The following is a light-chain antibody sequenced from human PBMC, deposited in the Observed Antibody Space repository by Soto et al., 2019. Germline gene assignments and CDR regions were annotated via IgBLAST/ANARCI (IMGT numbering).Light chain of an antibody. CDR3: SSFTSSSTWV. CDR2: DVS. V-gene: IGLV2-14*03. Sequence: HSVLTQAASGSGFPGQSSTISCTRTTSDVGSYNRVSWYQQYPGKAPTLMINDVSNRPSGVSDRFSGSKSGNTASLTISGLQAEDEADYYCSSFTSSSTWVFGGGTKVTVL. J-gene: IGLJ3*02. CDR1: TSDVGSYNR.